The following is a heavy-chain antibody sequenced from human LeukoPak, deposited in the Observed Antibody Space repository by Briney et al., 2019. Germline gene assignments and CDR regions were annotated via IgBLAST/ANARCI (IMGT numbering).Heavy chain of an antibody. CDR1: GYIFSNYA. V-gene: IGHV7-4-1*02. D-gene: IGHD6-19*01. CDR2: INTNTGNP. CDR3: ARGYLAGDYYYYYMDV. J-gene: IGHJ6*03. Sequence: ASVKVSCKASGYIFSNYAMNWVRQAPGQGLEWMGWINTNTGNPTYAQGFTGRFVFSLDTSVSTAYLQISSLKAEDTAVYYCARGYLAGDYYYYYMDVWGKGTTVTVSS.